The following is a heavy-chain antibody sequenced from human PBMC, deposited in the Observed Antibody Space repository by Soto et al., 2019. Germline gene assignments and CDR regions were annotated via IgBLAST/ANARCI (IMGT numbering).Heavy chain of an antibody. D-gene: IGHD5-12*01. CDR2: IYYSGST. CDR3: ARRGYSGYDFGWFDP. V-gene: IGHV4-59*08. CDR1: GGSISSYY. Sequence: PSETLSLTCTVSGGSISSYYWSWIRQPPGKGLEWIGYIYYSGSTNYNPSLKSRVTISVDTSKNQFSLKLSSVTAADTAVYYCARRGYSGYDFGWFDPWGQGTLVTVSS. J-gene: IGHJ5*02.